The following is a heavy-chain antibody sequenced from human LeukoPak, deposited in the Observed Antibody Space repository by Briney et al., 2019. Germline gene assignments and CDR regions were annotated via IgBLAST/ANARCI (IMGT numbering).Heavy chain of an antibody. CDR3: ARGEGFDYGSDY. CDR2: ISSSSSYI. V-gene: IGHV3-21*01. D-gene: IGHD3-10*01. Sequence: GGSLRLSCAASGFTFSSYSMNWVRQAPGKGLEWVSSISSSSSYIYYADSVKGRFTISRDNAKNSLYLQINSLRAEDTAVYYCARGEGFDYGSDYWGQGTLVTVSS. CDR1: GFTFSSYS. J-gene: IGHJ4*02.